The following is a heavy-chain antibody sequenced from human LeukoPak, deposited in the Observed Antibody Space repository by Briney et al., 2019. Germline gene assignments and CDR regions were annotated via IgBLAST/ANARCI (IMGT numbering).Heavy chain of an antibody. CDR1: GGSFSGYY. Sequence: SETLSLTCAVYGGSFSGYYWSWIRQPPGKGLEWIGEINHSGSTNYNPPLKSRVTISVDTSKNQFSLKLSSVTAADTAVYYCARAGSNDAFDIWGQGTMVTVSS. CDR3: ARAGSNDAFDI. D-gene: IGHD6-25*01. J-gene: IGHJ3*02. V-gene: IGHV4-34*01. CDR2: INHSGST.